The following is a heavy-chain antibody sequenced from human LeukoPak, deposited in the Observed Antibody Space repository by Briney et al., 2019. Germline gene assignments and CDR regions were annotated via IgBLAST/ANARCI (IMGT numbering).Heavy chain of an antibody. J-gene: IGHJ3*02. CDR1: GYTFAGYY. D-gene: IGHD3-16*01. Sequence: ASVKVSCKASGYTFAGYYMHWVRQAPGQGLEWVGWINPNSGGTNYAQKFQGRVTMTRDTSISTAYMELSRLRSDDTAVYYCSSGGWRENNAFDIWGQGTMVTVSS. CDR2: INPNSGGT. CDR3: SSGGWRENNAFDI. V-gene: IGHV1-2*02.